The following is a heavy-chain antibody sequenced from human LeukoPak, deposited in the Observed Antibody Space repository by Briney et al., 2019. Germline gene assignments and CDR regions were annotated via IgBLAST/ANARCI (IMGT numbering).Heavy chain of an antibody. CDR2: ISSSSSTI. J-gene: IGHJ6*03. CDR1: GFTFSSYS. D-gene: IGHD3-10*01. V-gene: IGHV3-48*01. Sequence: GGSLRLSCAASGFTFSSYSMNWVRQAPGKGLEWVSYISSSSSTIYYADSVKGRFAISRDNAKNSLYLQMNSLRAEDTAVYYCARDQESPYGSGSPWTYYYYYMDVWGKGTTVTVSS. CDR3: ARDQESPYGSGSPWTYYYYYMDV.